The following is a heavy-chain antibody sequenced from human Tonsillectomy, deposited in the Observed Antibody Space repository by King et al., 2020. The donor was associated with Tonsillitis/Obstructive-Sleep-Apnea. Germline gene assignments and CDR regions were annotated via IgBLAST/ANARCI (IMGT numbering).Heavy chain of an antibody. CDR2: IIPILGIA. J-gene: IGHJ6*03. D-gene: IGHD2-2*01. CDR3: ARGGVVPASSHSLGYMDV. V-gene: IGHV1-69*04. Sequence: QLVQSGAEVKKPGSSVKVSCKASGGTFSSYAISWVRQAPGQGLEWMGRIIPILGIANYAQKFQGRVTITADKSTSTAYMELSSLRSEDTAVYYCARGGVVPASSHSLGYMDVWGKGTTVTVSS. CDR1: GGTFSSYA.